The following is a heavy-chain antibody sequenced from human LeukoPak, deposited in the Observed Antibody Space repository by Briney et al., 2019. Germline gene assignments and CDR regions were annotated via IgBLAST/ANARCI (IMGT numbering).Heavy chain of an antibody. CDR2: ISSSSSYI. J-gene: IGHJ6*03. V-gene: IGHV3-21*01. D-gene: IGHD3-10*01. CDR1: GFTFSSYS. CDR3: ARALDYYGSGSYYSSLWYYYYMDV. Sequence: GGSLRLSCAASGFTFSSYSMNWVRQAPGKGLEWVSSISSSSSYIYYADSVKGRFTISRDNAKNSLYLQMNSLRAEDTAVYYCARALDYYGSGSYYSSLWYYYYMDVWGKGTTVTVSS.